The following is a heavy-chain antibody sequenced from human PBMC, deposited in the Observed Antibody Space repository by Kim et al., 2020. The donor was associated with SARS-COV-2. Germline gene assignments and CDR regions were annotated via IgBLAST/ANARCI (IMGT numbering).Heavy chain of an antibody. Sequence: GGSLRLSCAASGFTFSTYSMNWVRQAPGKGLEWVSSISSSSSYIYYVDSVKGRFTISRDNAKNSLYLQMNSLRAEDTAVYYCARIPTVSTQEDYWGQGTLVTVSS. V-gene: IGHV3-21*01. J-gene: IGHJ4*02. CDR1: GFTFSTYS. CDR2: ISSSSSYI. D-gene: IGHD4-17*01. CDR3: ARIPTVSTQEDY.